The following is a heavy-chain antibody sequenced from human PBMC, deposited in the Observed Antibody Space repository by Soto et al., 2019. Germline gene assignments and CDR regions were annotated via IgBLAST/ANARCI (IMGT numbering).Heavy chain of an antibody. CDR1: GFTFSSYG. D-gene: IGHD3-3*01. J-gene: IGHJ3*02. CDR2: TSYDGSKK. CDR3: VKELGLWSGYLDAFDI. V-gene: IGHV3-30*18. Sequence: QVQLVESGGGVVQPGRSRRLSCAASGFTFSSYGMHWVRQAPGKGLEWVAVTSYDGSKKYYGDSVKGRFTISRDNSKNSGYLEMDSLSAEDTAVYYCVKELGLWSGYLDAFDIWCQGSMVTVSS.